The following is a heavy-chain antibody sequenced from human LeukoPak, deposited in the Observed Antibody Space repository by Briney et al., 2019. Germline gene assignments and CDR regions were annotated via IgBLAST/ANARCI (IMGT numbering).Heavy chain of an antibody. J-gene: IGHJ6*02. D-gene: IGHD6-19*01. CDR1: GYTFTSYG. CDR2: ISAYNGDT. CDR3: AICGQQWVVVSYYFRMDV. V-gene: IGHV1-18*01. Sequence: GASVKVSCKASGYTFTSYGITWVRQAPGQGLEWMGWISAYNGDTNYAQKLQGRVTMTTATSTSKAYMELRSLMSDDTAVYSCAICGQQWVVVSYYFRMDVWLQGT.